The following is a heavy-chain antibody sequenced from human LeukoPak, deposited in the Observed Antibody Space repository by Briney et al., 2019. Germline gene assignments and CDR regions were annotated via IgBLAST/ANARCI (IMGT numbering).Heavy chain of an antibody. J-gene: IGHJ3*02. CDR2: TYCRSKWSI. V-gene: IGHV6-1*01. Sequence: SQTLSLTCAISGDSVSSNSAAWNRIRQSPSRGLEWLGRTYCRSKWSIDYALSVKSRITISPDTSRNQFSLQLNSVTPEDTAVYYRARAPRTDYYDSWGQGTMVTVSS. CDR3: ARAPRTDYYDS. CDR1: GDSVSSNSAA. D-gene: IGHD3-10*01.